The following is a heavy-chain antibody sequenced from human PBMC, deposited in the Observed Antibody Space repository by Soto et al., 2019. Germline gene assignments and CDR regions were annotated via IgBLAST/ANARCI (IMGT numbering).Heavy chain of an antibody. Sequence: SETLSLTCTVSGGSISSYYWSWIRQPPGKGLEWIGYIYYSGSTNYNPSLKSRVTISVDTSKNQFSLKLSSVTAADTAVYYCARSSSGGYYQQYWGQGALVTVSS. CDR3: ARSSSGGYYQQY. CDR2: IYYSGST. J-gene: IGHJ4*02. CDR1: GGSISSYY. D-gene: IGHD3-10*01. V-gene: IGHV4-59*01.